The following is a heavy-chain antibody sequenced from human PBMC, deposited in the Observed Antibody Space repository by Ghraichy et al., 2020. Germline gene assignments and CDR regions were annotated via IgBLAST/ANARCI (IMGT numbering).Heavy chain of an antibody. D-gene: IGHD3-22*01. Sequence: GGSLRLSCTASGLTLSNYWMHWVRQAPGKGLVWVSRINSDGSTTNYADSVKGRFTISRDNAKNTLYLQMNSLRADDTAVYYCARAATDGSGYGVFDYWGQGTLVTVSS. V-gene: IGHV3-74*01. CDR3: ARAATDGSGYGVFDY. J-gene: IGHJ4*02. CDR2: INSDGSTT. CDR1: GLTLSNYW.